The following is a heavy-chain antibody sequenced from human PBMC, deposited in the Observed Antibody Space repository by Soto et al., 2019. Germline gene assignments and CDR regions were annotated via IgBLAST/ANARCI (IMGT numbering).Heavy chain of an antibody. J-gene: IGHJ4*02. CDR2: ISAYNGNT. CDR3: ARDMSLGCSGGSCYSDY. V-gene: IGHV1-18*01. CDR1: GYTFTSYG. D-gene: IGHD2-15*01. Sequence: ASVKVSCKASGYTFTSYGISWVRQAPGQGLEWMGWISAYNGNTNYAQKLQGRVTMTTDTSTSTAYMELRSLRSDDTAVYYCARDMSLGCSGGSCYSDYWGQGTLVTVSS.